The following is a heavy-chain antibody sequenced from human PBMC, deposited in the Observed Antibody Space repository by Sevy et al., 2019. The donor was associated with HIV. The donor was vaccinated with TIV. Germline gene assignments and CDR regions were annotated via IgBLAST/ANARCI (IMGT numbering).Heavy chain of an antibody. CDR2: RNWNGGSI. V-gene: IGHV3-20*04. D-gene: IGHD3-22*01. Sequence: GGSLRLSCAASGFTFDDYGMSWVRQAPGKGLEWVSGRNWNGGSISYADSVRGRFTISRDNAKNSLYLQMNSLRAEDTAFYYCARSGDDSSGFYYWWFDPWGQGTLVTVSS. J-gene: IGHJ5*02. CDR1: GFTFDDYG. CDR3: ARSGDDSSGFYYWWFDP.